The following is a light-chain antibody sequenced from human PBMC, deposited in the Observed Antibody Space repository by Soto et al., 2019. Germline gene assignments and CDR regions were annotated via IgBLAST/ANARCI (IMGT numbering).Light chain of an antibody. V-gene: IGKV3-20*01. Sequence: ETVLTQSPGTLSLSPGERATLSCRASQSVSSNYLAWYQQKPGQAPRLLMYGASTRATGIPDRFRGSGSGKDFAVTFSRLEPGDFAVYYCQHFGRSPPSWTFGQGTKVEIK. CDR2: GAS. J-gene: IGKJ1*01. CDR1: QSVSSNY. CDR3: QHFGRSPPSWT.